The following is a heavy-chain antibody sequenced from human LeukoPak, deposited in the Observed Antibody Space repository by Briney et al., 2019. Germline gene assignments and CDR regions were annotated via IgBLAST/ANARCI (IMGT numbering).Heavy chain of an antibody. CDR2: IKQDGSEK. D-gene: IGHD3-10*01. CDR1: GFTFSSYW. V-gene: IGHV3-7*03. CDR3: AKSGGLWENYYYYMDV. J-gene: IGHJ6*03. Sequence: GGSLRLSCAASGFTFSSYWMSWVRQAPGKGLEWVANIKQDGSEKYYVDSVKGRFTISRDNAKNSLYLQMNSLRAEDTALYYCAKSGGLWENYYYYMDVWGKGTTVTVSS.